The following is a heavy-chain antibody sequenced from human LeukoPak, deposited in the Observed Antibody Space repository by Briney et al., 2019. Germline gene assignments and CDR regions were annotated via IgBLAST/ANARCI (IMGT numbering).Heavy chain of an antibody. J-gene: IGHJ2*01. Sequence: SVKVSCKASGGTFSSYAISWVRQAPGQGLEWMGGIIPIFGTANYAQKFQGRVTITADESTSTAYMELSSLRSEDTAVYYCARGRDYYDSSGYWYFDLWGRGTLVTVSS. CDR2: IIPIFGTA. CDR1: GGTFSSYA. D-gene: IGHD3-22*01. CDR3: ARGRDYYDSSGYWYFDL. V-gene: IGHV1-69*13.